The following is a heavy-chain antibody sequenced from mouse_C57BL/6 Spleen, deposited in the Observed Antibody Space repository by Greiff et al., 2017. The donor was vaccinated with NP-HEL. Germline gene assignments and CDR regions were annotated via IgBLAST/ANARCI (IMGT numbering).Heavy chain of an antibody. V-gene: IGHV1-82*01. CDR3: ARSPYSNYWYFDV. Sequence: VQLQQSGPELVKPGASVKISCKASGYAFSSSWMNWVKQRPGKGLEWIGRIYPGDGDTNYNGKFKGKATLTADKSSSTAYMQLSSLTSEDSAVYFCARSPYSNYWYFDVWGTGTTVTVSS. CDR1: GYAFSSSW. J-gene: IGHJ1*03. D-gene: IGHD2-5*01. CDR2: IYPGDGDT.